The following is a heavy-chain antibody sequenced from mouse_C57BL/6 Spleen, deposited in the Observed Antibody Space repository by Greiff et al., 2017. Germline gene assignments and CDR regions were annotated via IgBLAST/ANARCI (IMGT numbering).Heavy chain of an antibody. D-gene: IGHD3-1*01. V-gene: IGHV1-80*01. CDR2: IYPGDGDT. Sequence: QVQLQQSGAELVKPGASVKISCKASGYAFSSYWMNWVKQRPGKGLEWIGQIYPGDGDTNYNGKFKGKDTLTADKSSSTAYMQLSSLTSEDAAVYFCARRRNSPECAYWGQGTLVTVSA. J-gene: IGHJ3*01. CDR1: GYAFSSYW. CDR3: ARRRNSPECAY.